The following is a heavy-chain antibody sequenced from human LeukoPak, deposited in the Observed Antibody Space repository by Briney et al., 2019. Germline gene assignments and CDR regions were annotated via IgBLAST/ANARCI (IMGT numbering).Heavy chain of an antibody. CDR3: ARPMKQKYYYDSSGYYLNY. CDR1: GYTFTSYY. Sequence: ASVKVSCKASGYTFTSYYMHWVRQAPGQGLEWMGIINPSGGSTSYAQKFQGRVTMTRDTSTSTVYMELSSLRSEDTAVYYCARPMKQKYYYDSSGYYLNYWGQGTLVTVSS. D-gene: IGHD3-22*01. J-gene: IGHJ4*02. V-gene: IGHV1-46*01. CDR2: INPSGGST.